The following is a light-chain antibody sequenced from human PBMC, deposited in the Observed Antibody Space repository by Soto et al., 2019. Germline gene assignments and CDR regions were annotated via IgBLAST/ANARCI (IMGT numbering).Light chain of an antibody. V-gene: IGLV1-40*01. Sequence: QSALTQPPSVSGAPGQRVTISCTGSSSNIGAGYDVHWYQQLPGTAPKLLIYGNSNRPSGVPDRFSGSKSGTSASLAITGLQAEDEVDYYCQSYDSSLSVFYVFGTGTKLTVL. CDR3: QSYDSSLSVFYV. CDR1: SSNIGAGYD. CDR2: GNS. J-gene: IGLJ1*01.